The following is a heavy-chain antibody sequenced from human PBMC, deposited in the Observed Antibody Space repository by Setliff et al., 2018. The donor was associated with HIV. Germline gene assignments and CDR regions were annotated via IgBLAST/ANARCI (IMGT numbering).Heavy chain of an antibody. CDR3: ARYNFRRGYWDYFDY. V-gene: IGHV2-26*01. Sequence: LVNPTETLTLTCTVSGFSLSNTRMGVSWIRQPPGKALEWLAHIFPNDEKSYSASLKSRVTISEDTSKSQVVLTMTNMDPLDTATYFCARYNFRRGYWDYFDYWGQGTQVTV. CDR2: IFPNDEK. CDR1: GFSLSNTRMG. D-gene: IGHD3-3*01. J-gene: IGHJ4*02.